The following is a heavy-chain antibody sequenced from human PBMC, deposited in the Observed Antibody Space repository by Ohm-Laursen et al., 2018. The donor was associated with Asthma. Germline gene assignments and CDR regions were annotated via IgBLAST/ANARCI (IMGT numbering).Heavy chain of an antibody. D-gene: IGHD6-13*01. CDR3: ARHSAGPNY. J-gene: IGHJ4*02. V-gene: IGHV4-30-4*08. CDR2: VQLKGQT. Sequence: SQTLSLTWTVSGGSISGSGAYYWTWIRQHPVRGLEWLGYVQLKGQTSYTPSLKGRLSLSVDTSKNQFSLRLPSVTAADTAVYYCARHSAGPNYWGLGALVTVSS. CDR1: GGSISGSGAYY.